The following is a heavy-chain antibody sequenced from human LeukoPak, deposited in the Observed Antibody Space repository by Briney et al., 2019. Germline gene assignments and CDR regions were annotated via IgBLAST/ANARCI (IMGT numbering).Heavy chain of an antibody. CDR3: ARELGYDFWSGYYITGRPGY. D-gene: IGHD3-3*01. Sequence: GASVKVSCKASGYTFTGCYMHWVRQAPGQGLEWMGWINPNSGGTNYAQKFQGRVTMTRDTSISTAYMELSRLRSDDTAVYYCARELGYDFWSGYYITGRPGYWGQGTLVTVSS. V-gene: IGHV1-2*02. CDR1: GYTFTGCY. CDR2: INPNSGGT. J-gene: IGHJ4*02.